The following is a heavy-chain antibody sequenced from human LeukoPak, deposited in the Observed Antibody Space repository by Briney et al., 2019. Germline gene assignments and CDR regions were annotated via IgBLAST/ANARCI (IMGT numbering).Heavy chain of an antibody. J-gene: IGHJ3*02. V-gene: IGHV1-8*01. CDR2: MNPNSGNT. D-gene: IGHD6-13*01. Sequence: GASVKVSCKASGYTFTSYDINWVRQATGQGLEWMGWMNPNSGNTGYAQKFQGRVTITRNTSISTAYMELSSLRSEDTAVYYCARGRGSSWYEADDAFDIWGQGTMVTVSS. CDR3: ARGRGSSWYEADDAFDI. CDR1: GYTFTSYD.